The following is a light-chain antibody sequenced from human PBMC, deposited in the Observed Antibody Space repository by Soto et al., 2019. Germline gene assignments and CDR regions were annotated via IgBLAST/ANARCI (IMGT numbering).Light chain of an antibody. CDR2: WAS. CDR1: QSVLHSPTNNNY. V-gene: IGKV4-1*01. J-gene: IGKJ1*01. CDR3: NQYFSIPRT. Sequence: DIVMTQSPDSLAVSLGERATINCKSSQSVLHSPTNNNYLAWYQKKPGQPPKLLIYWASTRESGVPDRFSGSGSGTDFTLTINSRQAGDAAVYFCNQYFSIPRTWGKGTKVKIK.